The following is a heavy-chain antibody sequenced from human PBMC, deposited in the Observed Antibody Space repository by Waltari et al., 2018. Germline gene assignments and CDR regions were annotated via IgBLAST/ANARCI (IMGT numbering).Heavy chain of an antibody. V-gene: IGHV4-61*09. D-gene: IGHD6-19*01. CDR2: VYTSGRT. J-gene: IGHJ4*02. Sequence: QVQLQESGPGLVKPSQTLSLTCTVSGGSVSRGSAYWSWIRPPAGKGLERVGHVYTSGRTTYNPSLKSRVTISRDTSKNQFYLWLRSMTAADTAVYYCARSPTGWGYFDHWGQATLVTVSS. CDR1: GGSVSRGSAY. CDR3: ARSPTGWGYFDH.